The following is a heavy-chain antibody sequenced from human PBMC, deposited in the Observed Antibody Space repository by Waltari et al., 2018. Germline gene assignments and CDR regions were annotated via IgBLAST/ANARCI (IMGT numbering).Heavy chain of an antibody. V-gene: IGHV4-59*01. CDR2: IYYSGST. D-gene: IGHD3-3*01. CDR3: ARGNYDFWSGYYSFYFDY. CDR1: GGSISSYY. Sequence: QVQLQESGPGLVKPSETLSLTCTVSGGSISSYYWSWIRQPPGKGLEWIGYIYYSGSTNSNPSLKSRVTISVDTSKNQFSLKLSSVTAADTAVYYCARGNYDFWSGYYSFYFDYWGQGTLVTVSS. J-gene: IGHJ4*02.